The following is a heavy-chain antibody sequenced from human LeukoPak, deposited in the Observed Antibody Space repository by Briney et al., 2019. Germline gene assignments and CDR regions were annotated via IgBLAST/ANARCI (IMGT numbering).Heavy chain of an antibody. V-gene: IGHV3-48*01. Sequence: PGGSLRLSCAASGFTFNTYTMNWVRQAPGKGLEWVSYISGSSGIIDYADSVRGRFTISRDNAKNSLYLQMNSLRAEDTAVYYCARDMTTVSGPDYWGQGTLVTVSS. J-gene: IGHJ4*02. CDR2: ISGSSGII. D-gene: IGHD4-17*01. CDR3: ARDMTTVSGPDY. CDR1: GFTFNTYT.